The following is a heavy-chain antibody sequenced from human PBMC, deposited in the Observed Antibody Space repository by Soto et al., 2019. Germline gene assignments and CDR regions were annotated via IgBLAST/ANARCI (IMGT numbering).Heavy chain of an antibody. V-gene: IGHV4-59*01. CDR2: IYYSGST. J-gene: IGHJ4*02. CDR1: GGSISSYY. CDR3: ARQYYYGSGWVSISY. Sequence: SETLSLTCTVSGGSISSYYWSWIRQPPGKGLEWIGYIYYSGSTNYNPSLKSRVTISVDTSKNQFSLKLSSVTAADTAVYYCARQYYYGSGWVSISYWGQGTLVTVSS. D-gene: IGHD3-10*01.